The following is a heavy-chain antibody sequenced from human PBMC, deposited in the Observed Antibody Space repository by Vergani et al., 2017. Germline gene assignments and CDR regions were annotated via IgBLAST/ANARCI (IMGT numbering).Heavy chain of an antibody. Sequence: QVQLQQWGAGLLKPSETLSLTCAVYGGSFSGYYWSWIRQPPGKGLEWIGEINHSGSTNYNPSLKSRVTISVDTSKNQSSLKLISVTAAATDVYYSCSGRRRRKMGRWVGTINHSGSTNYAPSLKSRVTISVDTSKNQFSLKLSAVTAADTAVYYCARGRRKWRYFDYWGQGTLVTVSS. D-gene: IGHD1-26*01. CDR3: CSGRRRRKMGRWVGTINHSGSTNYAPSLKSRVTISVDTSKNQFSLKLSAVTAADTAVYYCARGRRKWRYFDY. CDR1: GGSFSGYY. CDR2: INHSGST. V-gene: IGHV4-34*01. J-gene: IGHJ4*02.